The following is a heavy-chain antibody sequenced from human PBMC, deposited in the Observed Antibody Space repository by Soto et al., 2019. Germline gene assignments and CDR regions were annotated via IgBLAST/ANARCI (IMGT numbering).Heavy chain of an antibody. Sequence: SETLSLTCTVSGGSISSGGYYWSWIRQHPGKGLEWIGYIYYSGSTYYNPSLKSRVTISVDTSKNQFSLKLSSVTAADTAVYYCARGVLASYSSSWYYGLYYFDYWGQGTLVTVSS. J-gene: IGHJ4*02. CDR1: GGSISSGGYY. CDR3: ARGVLASYSSSWYYGLYYFDY. CDR2: IYYSGST. V-gene: IGHV4-31*03. D-gene: IGHD6-13*01.